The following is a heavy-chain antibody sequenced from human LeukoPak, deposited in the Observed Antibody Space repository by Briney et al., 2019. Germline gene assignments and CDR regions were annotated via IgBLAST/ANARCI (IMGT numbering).Heavy chain of an antibody. CDR1: GYTFTGYY. Sequence: ASVKVSCKASGYTFTGYYMHWVRQAPGQGLEWMGWINPNSGGTNYAQKFQGRVTMTRDTSISTAYMELSRLRSDDTAVYYCARDLSSYYGSGSYYLLSWGQGTLVTVSS. V-gene: IGHV1-2*02. J-gene: IGHJ5*02. D-gene: IGHD3-10*01. CDR2: INPNSGGT. CDR3: ARDLSSYYGSGSYYLLS.